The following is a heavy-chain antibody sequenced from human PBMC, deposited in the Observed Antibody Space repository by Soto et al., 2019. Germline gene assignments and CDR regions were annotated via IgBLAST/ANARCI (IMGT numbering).Heavy chain of an antibody. J-gene: IGHJ4*02. Sequence: QVQLVQSGAEVKKPGASVKVSCKASGYTFTGCYIHWVRQAPGQGLEWMGWVNPNSGGTSYAQKFQDWITMTSNTSISTAYMELSRLRSDDTAVYYCARPTLGAALDYWGQGTLVTVSS. D-gene: IGHD2-15*01. CDR3: ARPTLGAALDY. V-gene: IGHV1-2*04. CDR1: GYTFTGCY. CDR2: VNPNSGGT.